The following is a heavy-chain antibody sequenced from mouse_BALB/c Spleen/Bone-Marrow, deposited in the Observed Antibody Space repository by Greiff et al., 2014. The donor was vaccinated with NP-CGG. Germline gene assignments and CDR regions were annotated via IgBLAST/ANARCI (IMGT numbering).Heavy chain of an antibody. CDR3: AHDAPFVY. V-gene: IGHV14-3*02. Sequence: VQLQQSGAELVKPGASVKLSCTTSGFNIKDTYIHWVKQRPEQGLEWIGRIDPANGNTKYDPEFQGKATITADTSSNTVYLHLSSLTSEDTAVYSCAHDAPFVYWGQGTLVTVSA. D-gene: IGHD2-3*01. CDR1: GFNIKDTY. J-gene: IGHJ3*01. CDR2: IDPANGNT.